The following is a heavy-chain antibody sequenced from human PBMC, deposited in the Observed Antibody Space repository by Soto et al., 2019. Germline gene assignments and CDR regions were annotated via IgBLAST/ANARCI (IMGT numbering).Heavy chain of an antibody. CDR2: ISSSSSYI. CDR3: ARDRTTVCYYIGV. J-gene: IGHJ6*03. D-gene: IGHD4-17*01. Sequence: EVQLVESGGGLVKPGGSLRLSCAASGFTFSSYSMNWVRQAPGKGLEWVSSISSSSSYIYYADSVKGRFTISRDNAKNSLYPQMNSLRAGDTAVYYCARDRTTVCYYIGVWGKGATVTVSS. V-gene: IGHV3-21*01. CDR1: GFTFSSYS.